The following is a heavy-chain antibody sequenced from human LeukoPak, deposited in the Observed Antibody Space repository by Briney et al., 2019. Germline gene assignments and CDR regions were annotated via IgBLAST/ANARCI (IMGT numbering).Heavy chain of an antibody. V-gene: IGHV4-59*02. Sequence: SETLTLTCSVSNGAVKNYYWTWIRQPPGQGLEWIGNFLYSGTTTYRASLDSRLIISVDNSKNTVSLRLFSVTAADTAVYYCATLVYSGSRYHFDTWGQGTLVTVSS. CDR3: ATLVYSGSRYHFDT. J-gene: IGHJ4*02. D-gene: IGHD1-26*01. CDR2: FLYSGTT. CDR1: NGAVKNYY.